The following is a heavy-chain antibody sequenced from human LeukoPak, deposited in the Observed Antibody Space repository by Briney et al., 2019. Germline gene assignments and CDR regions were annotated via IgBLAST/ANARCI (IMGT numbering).Heavy chain of an antibody. CDR3: ARSPWGEWLHSYYYYYMDV. V-gene: IGHV4-59*08. Sequence: SETLSLTCTVSGGSISSYYWSWIRQPPGKGLEWIGYISYSGSTNYNPSLKSRVTISVDTSKNQFSLKLSSVTAADTAVYYCARSPWGEWLHSYYYYYMDVWGKGTTVTVSS. CDR1: GGSISSYY. J-gene: IGHJ6*03. CDR2: ISYSGST. D-gene: IGHD3-3*01.